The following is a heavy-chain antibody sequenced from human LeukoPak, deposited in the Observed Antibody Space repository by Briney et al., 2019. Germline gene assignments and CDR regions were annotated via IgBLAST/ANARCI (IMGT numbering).Heavy chain of an antibody. V-gene: IGHV1-2*02. CDR1: XXTXXGYY. CDR3: ARERITMVRGVSSLSY. Sequence: ASVXXSXKXSXXTXXGYYMHXVRQAPGQGLEWMGWINPNSGGTNYAQKFQGRVTMTRDTSISTAYMELSRLRSDDTAVYYCARERITMVRGVSSLSYWGQGTLVTVSS. D-gene: IGHD3-10*01. CDR2: INPNSGGT. J-gene: IGHJ4*02.